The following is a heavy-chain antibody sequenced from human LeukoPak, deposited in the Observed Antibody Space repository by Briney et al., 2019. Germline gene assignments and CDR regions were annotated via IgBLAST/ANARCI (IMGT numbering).Heavy chain of an antibody. D-gene: IGHD4-11*01. J-gene: IGHJ4*02. CDR1: GYSFTSYW. CDR3: ARVDDYSNYGPYYFDY. Sequence: GEPLKISCKGSGYSFTSYWIGWVRQMPGKGLEWMGIIYPGDSDTRYSPSFQGQVTISADKSISTAYLQWCSLKASDTAMYYCARVDDYSNYGPYYFDYWGQGTLVTVSS. V-gene: IGHV5-51*01. CDR2: IYPGDSDT.